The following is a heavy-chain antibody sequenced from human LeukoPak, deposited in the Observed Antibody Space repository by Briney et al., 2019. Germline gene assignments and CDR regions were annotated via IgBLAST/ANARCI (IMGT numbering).Heavy chain of an antibody. CDR3: ARDGQNYDFWSGYHY. CDR2: IYYSGST. D-gene: IGHD3-3*01. Sequence: SETLSLTCTVSGGSISSSSYYWGWIRQPPGKGLEWIGSIYYSGSTYYSPSLKSRVTISVDTSKNQFSLKLSSVTAADTAVYYCARDGQNYDFWSGYHYWGQGTLVTVSS. CDR1: GGSISSSSYY. J-gene: IGHJ4*02. V-gene: IGHV4-39*02.